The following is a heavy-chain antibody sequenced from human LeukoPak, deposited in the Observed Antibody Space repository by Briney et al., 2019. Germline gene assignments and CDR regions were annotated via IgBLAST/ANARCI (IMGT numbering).Heavy chain of an antibody. CDR3: AKGCGSGIESAFDI. CDR2: ISWNSNSI. J-gene: IGHJ3*02. D-gene: IGHD3-10*01. V-gene: IGHV3-9*01. Sequence: GGSLRLSCAASGFTFDDYAMHWVRQAPGKGLEWVSGISWNSNSIGYAGSAKGRLTISRDNAKHSLYLQLNSLRAEDTAFYCAKGCGSGIESAFDIWGQGTMVTVSS. CDR1: GFTFDDYA.